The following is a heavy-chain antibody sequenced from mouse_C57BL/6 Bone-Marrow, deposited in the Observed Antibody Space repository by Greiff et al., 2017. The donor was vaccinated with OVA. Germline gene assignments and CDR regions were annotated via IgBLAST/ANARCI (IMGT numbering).Heavy chain of an antibody. D-gene: IGHD1-1*01. V-gene: IGHV1-52*01. CDR3: ARGGFITTVVDYFDY. CDR2: IDPSDSET. Sequence: QVQLQQPGAELVRPGSSVKLSCKASGYTFTSYWMHWVKQRPIQGLEWIGNIDPSDSETHYNQKFKDKATLTVDKSSSTAYMQRSSLTSEDSAVYYCARGGFITTVVDYFDYWGQGTTLTVSS. J-gene: IGHJ2*01. CDR1: GYTFTSYW.